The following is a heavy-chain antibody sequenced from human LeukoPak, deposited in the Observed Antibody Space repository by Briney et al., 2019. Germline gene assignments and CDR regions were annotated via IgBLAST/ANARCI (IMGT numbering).Heavy chain of an antibody. CDR1: GGTFSSYA. CDR3: ARSPLGTYQPYYYYMDV. D-gene: IGHD2-2*01. Sequence: GASVKVSCKASGGTFSSYAISWVRQAPGQGLEWMGGIIPIFGTANYAQKFQGGVTITTDESTSTAYMELSSLRSEDTAVYYCARSPLGTYQPYYYYMDVWGKGTTVTVSS. V-gene: IGHV1-69*05. J-gene: IGHJ6*03. CDR2: IIPIFGTA.